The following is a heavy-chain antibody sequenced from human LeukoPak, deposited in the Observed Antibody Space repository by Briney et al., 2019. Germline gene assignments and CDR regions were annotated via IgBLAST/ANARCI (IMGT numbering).Heavy chain of an antibody. CDR2: IKQDGSEK. CDR3: ARDTDFDY. CDR1: GLTFSRYW. Sequence: GGSLRLSCAASGLTFSRYWMSWVRQAPGKGLEWVANIKQDGSEKYYVDSVKGRFIISRDNAKNSLYLQMNSLRAEDTAVYYCARDTDFDYWGQGTLVTVSS. V-gene: IGHV3-7*04. D-gene: IGHD4-17*01. J-gene: IGHJ4*02.